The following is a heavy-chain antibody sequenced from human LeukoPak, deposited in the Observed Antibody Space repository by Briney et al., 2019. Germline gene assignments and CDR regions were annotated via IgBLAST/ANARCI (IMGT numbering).Heavy chain of an antibody. CDR2: INSDGSST. V-gene: IGHV3-74*01. J-gene: IGHJ4*02. D-gene: IGHD3-10*01. CDR3: ARIGKGSGSYYKNPPFDY. Sequence: GGSLRLSCAVSGFTFSSYWMHWVRQAPGKGLVWVSRINSDGSSTSYADSVKGRFTISRDNAKNTLYLQMNSLRAEDTAVYYCARIGKGSGSYYKNPPFDYWGQGTLVTVSS. CDR1: GFTFSSYW.